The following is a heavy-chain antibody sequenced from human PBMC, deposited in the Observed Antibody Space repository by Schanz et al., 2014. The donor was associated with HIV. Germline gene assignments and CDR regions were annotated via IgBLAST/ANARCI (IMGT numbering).Heavy chain of an antibody. CDR2: ISWNSGTI. Sequence: EVQLVESGGGLVQPGRSLRLSCAASGFTFDDYAMHWVRQAPGKGLEWVSVISWNSGTIGYADSAKGRFTISRDNAKNSLYLQMNTLRAEDTALYYCAKDKARKLYGSGWNYHYPYGMDVWGQGTTVTVSS. J-gene: IGHJ6*02. D-gene: IGHD6-19*01. CDR3: AKDKARKLYGSGWNYHYPYGMDV. CDR1: GFTFDDYA. V-gene: IGHV3-9*01.